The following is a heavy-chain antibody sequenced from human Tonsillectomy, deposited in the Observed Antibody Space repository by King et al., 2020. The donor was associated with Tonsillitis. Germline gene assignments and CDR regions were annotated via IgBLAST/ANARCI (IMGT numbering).Heavy chain of an antibody. D-gene: IGHD5-18*01. CDR1: GYTFTGYY. V-gene: IGHV1-2*02. Sequence: QLVQSGAEVKKPGASVKVSCKASGYTFTGYYMHWVRQAPGQGLEWMGWINPNSGGTNCAQKFQGRVTMTRDTSISTAYMELSRLRSDDTAVYYCSRRGRKTAMVDYWGQGTLVTVSS. J-gene: IGHJ4*02. CDR3: SRRGRKTAMVDY. CDR2: INPNSGGT.